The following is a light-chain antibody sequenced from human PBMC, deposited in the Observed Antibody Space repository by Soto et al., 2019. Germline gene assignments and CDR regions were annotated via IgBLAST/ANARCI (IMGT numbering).Light chain of an antibody. J-gene: IGKJ4*01. V-gene: IGKV1-33*01. Sequence: IQLTQSPSTLPASVGDRVTLTCRASESISNWLAWYQQKPGKAPKLLIYDASNLETGVPSRFSGSGSGTDFTFTISSLQPEDIATYYCQQYDNLPLTFGGGTKVEIK. CDR1: ESISNW. CDR2: DAS. CDR3: QQYDNLPLT.